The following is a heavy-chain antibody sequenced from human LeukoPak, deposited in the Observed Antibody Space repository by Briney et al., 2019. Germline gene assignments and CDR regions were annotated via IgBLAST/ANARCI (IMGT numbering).Heavy chain of an antibody. CDR1: GFTFSSYA. CDR2: ISGNGGRT. D-gene: IGHD6-13*01. J-gene: IGHJ4*02. V-gene: IGHV3-23*01. Sequence: GGSLRLSCAASGFTFSSYAMSWVRQAPGKGLEWVSAISGNGGRTYSADSVQGRFTISRDNSKNTVYLQMDNLRAEDSAMYYCAKAHSISWPYAFDSWGQGTLVTVSS. CDR3: AKAHSISWPYAFDS.